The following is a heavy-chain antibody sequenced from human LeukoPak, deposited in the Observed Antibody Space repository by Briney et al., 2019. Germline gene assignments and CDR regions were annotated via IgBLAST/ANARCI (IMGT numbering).Heavy chain of an antibody. CDR1: GAPITSDY. CDR2: TYSAGST. CDR3: ARRTIRGVRHYFDY. Sequence: SETLSLTCTVSGAPITSDYWSWIRQPPGKGLEWIGFTYSAGSTNYNPSLKSRVTMSLDPSNNQFSLKLRSATAADTAMYFCARRTIRGVRHYFDYWGQGALVTVSS. D-gene: IGHD3-10*01. J-gene: IGHJ4*02. V-gene: IGHV4-59*08.